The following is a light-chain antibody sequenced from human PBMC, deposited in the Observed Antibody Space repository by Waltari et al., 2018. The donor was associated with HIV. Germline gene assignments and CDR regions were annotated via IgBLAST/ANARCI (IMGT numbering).Light chain of an antibody. CDR3: QQYYVTSPLT. Sequence: IVMTQSPDSLPVSLGERATINCKSSQSLYSSNNKNYLAWYQQKPGQPPKLLIYWASTRESGVPDRFSGSGSGTDFTLTISSLQAEDVAVYYCQQYYVTSPLTFGGGTKVEIK. V-gene: IGKV4-1*01. CDR2: WAS. CDR1: QSLYSSNNKNY. J-gene: IGKJ4*01.